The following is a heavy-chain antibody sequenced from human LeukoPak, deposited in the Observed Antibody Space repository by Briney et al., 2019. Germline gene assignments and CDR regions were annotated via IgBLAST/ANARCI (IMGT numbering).Heavy chain of an antibody. CDR3: AKPVVAASYRLAFGI. CDR1: GFTFDDYA. J-gene: IGHJ3*02. D-gene: IGHD2-15*01. CDR2: ISWDGGST. V-gene: IGHV3-43D*04. Sequence: GGSLRLSCAASGFTFDDYAMPWVRQAPGKGLEWVSLISWDGGSTYYADSVKGRFTISRDNSKDSLYLQMNSLRAEDTALYYCAKPVVAASYRLAFGIWGQGTMVTVSS.